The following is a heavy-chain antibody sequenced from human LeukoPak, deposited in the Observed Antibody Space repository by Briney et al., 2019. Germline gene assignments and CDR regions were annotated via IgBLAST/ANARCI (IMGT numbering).Heavy chain of an antibody. CDR2: ISGHQGNT. J-gene: IGHJ4*02. Sequence: GASVKVSCKASGYTFTNYGITWVRQAPGQGLEWMGWISGHQGNTKYAQNFQGRVTMTIDTSTSTAYMELRSLRSDDTAVYYCARDLQRIDIVVVQAGACAYWGQGTLVTVSS. V-gene: IGHV1-18*01. CDR1: GYTFTNYG. D-gene: IGHD2-2*01. CDR3: ARDLQRIDIVVVQAGACAY.